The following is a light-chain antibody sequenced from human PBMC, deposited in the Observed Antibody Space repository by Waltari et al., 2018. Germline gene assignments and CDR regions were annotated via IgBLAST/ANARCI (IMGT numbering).Light chain of an antibody. CDR2: DAS. Sequence: SCRASQSVNRSLAWYQQKPGQAPRLLIYDASSRATSIPDRFSGSGSGTDFSLTISRLEPEDFAVYYCQKYVRLPATFGQGTKVEIK. CDR3: QKYVRLPAT. J-gene: IGKJ1*01. V-gene: IGKV3-20*01. CDR1: QSVNRS.